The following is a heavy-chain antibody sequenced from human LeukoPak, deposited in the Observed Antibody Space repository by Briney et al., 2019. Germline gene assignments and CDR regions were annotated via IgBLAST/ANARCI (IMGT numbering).Heavy chain of an antibody. J-gene: IGHJ4*02. V-gene: IGHV4-59*01. D-gene: IGHD1-26*01. Sequence: SETLSLTCTVCGGSISSYYLSWIRQPPGKGLEWIGYIHSSGSTNYNPSLKSRVTISVDTSKNQVSLKLRSLTAADTAVYYCARGGRGYLRFVLGGQGTLVTVSS. CDR1: GGSISSYY. CDR2: IHSSGST. CDR3: ARGGRGYLRFVL.